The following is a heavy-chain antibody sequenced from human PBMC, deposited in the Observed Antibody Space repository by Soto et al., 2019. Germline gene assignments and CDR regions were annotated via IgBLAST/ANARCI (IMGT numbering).Heavy chain of an antibody. CDR1: DDTSSIHG. CDR3: PGCLGGNEVPIPVA. V-gene: IGHV1-18*04. Sequence: QVQLVQSRAEVKKPGASVRVSCKASDDTSSIHGGTWLRQAPGQGLQWLGWISDFNGNTNYEPKLQGRVTLISETSKNTAYMELTPPSTDNTGGTYGPGCLGGNEVPIPVAWGQGTVVTVSS. J-gene: IGHJ1*01. D-gene: IGHD1-1*01. CDR2: ISDFNGNT.